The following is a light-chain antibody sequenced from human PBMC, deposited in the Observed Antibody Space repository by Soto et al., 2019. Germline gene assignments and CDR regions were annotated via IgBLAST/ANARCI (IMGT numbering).Light chain of an antibody. CDR3: AAWDDSLDGVV. V-gene: IGLV1-36*01. Sequence: QSVLTQPPSVSAAPRQRVTISCSGSSSNIENNAVNWYQQLPGKAPKLLIYYDDLLPSGVSDRFSGSKSGTSASLAISGLQSDDEADYYCAAWDDSLDGVVFGGGTKVTVL. J-gene: IGLJ2*01. CDR1: SSNIENNA. CDR2: YDD.